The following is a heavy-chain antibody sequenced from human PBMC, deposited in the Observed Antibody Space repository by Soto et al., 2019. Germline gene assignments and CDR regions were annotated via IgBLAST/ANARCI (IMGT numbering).Heavy chain of an antibody. Sequence: PWGSLRLSCAASGLDFSSEVMCWVRQAPGKGLEWVSSISGSGRTIYHSDSMRGRFAISRDNSNNSLYLQLNNLRVDDTSVYYCAKVGPSYYYGMDVWGQGTTVTVSS. CDR1: GLDFSSEV. V-gene: IGHV3-23*01. J-gene: IGHJ6*02. D-gene: IGHD1-26*01. CDR3: AKVGPSYYYGMDV. CDR2: ISGSGRTI.